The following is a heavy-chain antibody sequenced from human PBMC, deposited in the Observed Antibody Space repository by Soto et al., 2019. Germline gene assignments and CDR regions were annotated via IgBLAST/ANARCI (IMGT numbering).Heavy chain of an antibody. D-gene: IGHD6-19*01. J-gene: IGHJ4*02. Sequence: EVQVVESGGGLVQPGGSLRLSCAVSGFTFSSYWMRWVRQAPGKGLEWVADIKGDGSEKNYVDSLKGRITISRDNAKNSLYLQRNGLRAEDTAVYYCARGVWYAFDSWGQGTLVTVSS. CDR1: GFTFSSYW. CDR2: IKGDGSEK. CDR3: ARGVWYAFDS. V-gene: IGHV3-7*01.